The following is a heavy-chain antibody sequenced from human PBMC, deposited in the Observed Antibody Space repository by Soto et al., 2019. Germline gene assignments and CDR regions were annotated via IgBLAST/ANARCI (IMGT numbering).Heavy chain of an antibody. J-gene: IGHJ6*02. Sequence: ASVKVSCKASGGTFSSDAISWVRQAPGQGLEWMGGIIPIFGTANYAQKFQGRVTITADESTSTAYMELSSLRSEDTAVYYCARGVISIAAAGTDYYYYGMDVWGQGTTVTVSS. CDR2: IIPIFGTA. CDR3: ARGVISIAAAGTDYYYYGMDV. CDR1: GGTFSSDA. V-gene: IGHV1-69*13. D-gene: IGHD6-13*01.